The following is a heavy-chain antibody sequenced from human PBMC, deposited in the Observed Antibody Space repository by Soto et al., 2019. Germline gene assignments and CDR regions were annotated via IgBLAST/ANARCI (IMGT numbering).Heavy chain of an antibody. D-gene: IGHD2-2*01. CDR1: GGTFSSYA. CDR3: ARSQGTSSSLEIYYYYYYGMDV. Sequence: QVQLVQSGAEVQKPGSSVKVSCKASGGTFSSYAISWVRQAPGQGLEWMGGIIPISGTANYAQKFQGRVTITADESTSTAYMELSSLRSEDTAVYYCARSQGTSSSLEIYYYYYYGMDVWGQGPTVTVSS. CDR2: IIPISGTA. J-gene: IGHJ6*02. V-gene: IGHV1-69*01.